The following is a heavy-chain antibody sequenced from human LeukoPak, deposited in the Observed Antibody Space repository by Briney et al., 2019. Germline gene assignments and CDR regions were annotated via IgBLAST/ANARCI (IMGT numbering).Heavy chain of an antibody. J-gene: IGHJ3*02. V-gene: IGHV4-38-2*02. D-gene: IGHD2/OR15-2a*01. CDR2: IYHSGST. CDR3: ATLLWSEGDAFDI. CDR1: GYSISSGYY. Sequence: PSETLSLTCTVSGYSISSGYYWGWIRQPPGKGLEWIGSIYHSGSTYYNPSLKSRVTISVDTSKNQFSLKLSSVTAADTAVYYCATLLWSEGDAFDIWGQGTMVTVSS.